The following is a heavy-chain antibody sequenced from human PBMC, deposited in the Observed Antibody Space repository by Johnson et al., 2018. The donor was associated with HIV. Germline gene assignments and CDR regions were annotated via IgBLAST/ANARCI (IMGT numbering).Heavy chain of an antibody. CDR2: IKRKTDGETT. Sequence: VQLVESGGGLVKAGGSLRLSCAASGFSFSNAWMSWVRQAPGKGLAWVGRIKRKTDGETTDYAAPVKGRFTTSRDDSKNTLYLQMNSLKTEDTAMYYCTTDPWWNGYHAFDVWGQGTMVTVSS. J-gene: IGHJ3*01. CDR3: TTDPWWNGYHAFDV. D-gene: IGHD1-1*01. CDR1: GFSFSNAW. V-gene: IGHV3-15*01.